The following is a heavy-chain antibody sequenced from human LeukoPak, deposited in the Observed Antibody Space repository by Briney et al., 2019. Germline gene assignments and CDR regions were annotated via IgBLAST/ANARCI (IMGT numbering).Heavy chain of an antibody. CDR2: IYYSGTT. D-gene: IGHD3-22*01. CDR3: ARGSGTFYYDSSGYLNYFDP. V-gene: IGHV4-39*01. Sequence: PSETLSLTCTVSGGSITTNNYYWGWIRQPPGKGLEWIGTIYYSGTTYQNPSLRSRVTISVDTSKNQFSLKLTSVTAADTAVYFCARGSGTFYYDSSGYLNYFDPWGQGTLVTVSS. J-gene: IGHJ5*02. CDR1: GGSITTNNYY.